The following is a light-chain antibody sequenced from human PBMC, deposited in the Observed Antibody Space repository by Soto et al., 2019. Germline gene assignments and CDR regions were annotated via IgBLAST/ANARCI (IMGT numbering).Light chain of an antibody. CDR2: ATS. J-gene: IGKJ2*03. Sequence: VLTQSPGSLSLSPGEGATLSCRASQSVSTTYLAWYQLKPGQAPRLVIYATSSRAAGIPDRFRGSGSGTEFTLTISSLEPEDVGVYFYQQYGNSPPYSFDQGTKLEIK. V-gene: IGKV3-20*01. CDR3: QQYGNSPPYS. CDR1: QSVSTTY.